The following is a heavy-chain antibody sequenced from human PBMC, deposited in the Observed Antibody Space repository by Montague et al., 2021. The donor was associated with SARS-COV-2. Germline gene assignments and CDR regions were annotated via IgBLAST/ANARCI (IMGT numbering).Heavy chain of an antibody. Sequence: TLSLTCTVSGGSISSGGYYWSWIRQHPGKGLEWIGYIYHTGSTHYNPSLKSRVTTSKETSKNHFSLNLSSVTAADSAVYYCARGSGYYDSSGYSYDAFDIWGQGTKVTVSS. CDR1: GGSISSGGYY. J-gene: IGHJ3*02. V-gene: IGHV4-31*03. CDR2: IYHTGST. CDR3: ARGSGYYDSSGYSYDAFDI. D-gene: IGHD3-22*01.